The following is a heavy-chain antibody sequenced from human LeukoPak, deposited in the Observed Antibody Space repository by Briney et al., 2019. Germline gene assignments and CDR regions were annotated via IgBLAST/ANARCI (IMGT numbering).Heavy chain of an antibody. D-gene: IGHD6-19*01. V-gene: IGHV3-23*01. CDR3: AKLSISSGWYAVY. J-gene: IGHJ4*02. Sequence: GGSLRLSCAASGFTFSSYAMSWVRQAPGKGLEWVSAISGSGGSTYYADSVKGRFTISRDNSKNTLYPQMNSLRAEDTAVYYCAKLSISSGWYAVYWGQGTLVTVSS. CDR1: GFTFSSYA. CDR2: ISGSGGST.